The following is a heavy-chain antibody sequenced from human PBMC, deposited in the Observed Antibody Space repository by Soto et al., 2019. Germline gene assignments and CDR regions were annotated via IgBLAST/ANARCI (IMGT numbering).Heavy chain of an antibody. CDR2: IDHNENT. J-gene: IGHJ4*02. CDR3: ARHGGFNLQY. V-gene: IGHV4-4*02. Sequence: QVQLQESGPGLVKPSETLSLTCAVSGGSISGGTWWSWVRQPPGKGLEWIGQIDHNENTEYNPSLESRVTISADKSKNQFSLRMSSVTAADTAVYYCARHGGFNLQYWGQGALVTVSS. CDR1: GGSISGGTW. D-gene: IGHD3-10*01.